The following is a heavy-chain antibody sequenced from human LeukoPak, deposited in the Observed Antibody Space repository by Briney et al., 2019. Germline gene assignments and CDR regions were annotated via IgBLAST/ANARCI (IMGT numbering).Heavy chain of an antibody. D-gene: IGHD5-24*01. J-gene: IGHJ4*02. V-gene: IGHV3-7*03. CDR2: IKQDGSEK. CDR1: GFTFSSYW. CDR3: ARGRRDGYNLGY. Sequence: PGGSLRLSCAASGFTFSSYWMSWVRQAPGKGLEWVANIKQDGSEKYYVDSVKGRFTISRDNSKNTLYLQMNSLRAEDTAVYYCARGRRDGYNLGYWGQGTLVTVSS.